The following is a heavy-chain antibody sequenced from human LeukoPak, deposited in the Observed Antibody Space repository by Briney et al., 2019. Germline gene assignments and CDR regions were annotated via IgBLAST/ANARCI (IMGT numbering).Heavy chain of an antibody. CDR2: INAGHGNT. V-gene: IGHV1-3*03. J-gene: IGHJ5*02. Sequence: EASVKVSCKASGYTFTSYAMHWVRQAPGQRLEWMGWINAGHGNTKYSQEFQGRVTITRDTSASTAYMELSGLRSEDMALYYCARGHSSGLLVNWFDPWGQGTLVTVSS. CDR3: ARGHSSGLLVNWFDP. CDR1: GYTFTSYA. D-gene: IGHD6-19*01.